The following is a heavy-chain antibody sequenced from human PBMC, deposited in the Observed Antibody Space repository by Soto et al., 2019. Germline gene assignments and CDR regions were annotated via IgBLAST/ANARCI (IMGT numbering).Heavy chain of an antibody. Sequence: QVQLVESGGGVVQPGRSLRLSCAASGFTFSSYGMHWVRQAPGKGLEWVAVIWYDGSNKYYADSVKGRFTISRDNSKNTLYLQMNSLRAEDTAVYYCASQGGYSYGAEGSFDIWGQGTMVTVSS. V-gene: IGHV3-33*01. CDR2: IWYDGSNK. J-gene: IGHJ3*02. D-gene: IGHD5-18*01. CDR1: GFTFSSYG. CDR3: ASQGGYSYGAEGSFDI.